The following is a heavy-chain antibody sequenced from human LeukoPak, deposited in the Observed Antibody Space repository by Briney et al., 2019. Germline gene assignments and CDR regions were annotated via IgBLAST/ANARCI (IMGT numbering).Heavy chain of an antibody. V-gene: IGHV4-4*07. J-gene: IGHJ4*02. CDR3: AREDIVVVVAAIGRQYSFDY. CDR1: GGSISSYY. Sequence: SETLSLTCTVSGGSISSYYWSWLRQPAGKGLEWIGRIYTSGSTNYNPSLKSRVTMPVDTSKNQFSLKLSSVTAADTAVYYCAREDIVVVVAAIGRQYSFDYWGQGTLVTVSS. D-gene: IGHD2-15*01. CDR2: IYTSGST.